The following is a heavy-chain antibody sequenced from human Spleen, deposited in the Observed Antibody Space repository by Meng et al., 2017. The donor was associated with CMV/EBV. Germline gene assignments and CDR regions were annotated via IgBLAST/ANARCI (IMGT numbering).Heavy chain of an antibody. CDR3: TKHRVGNWLDP. D-gene: IGHD1-26*01. CDR2: IRNKGDGGTA. CDR1: GFTFSTDW. Sequence: CVASGFTFSTDWMNWVRQGPGKGLEWVGRIRNKGDGGTAEYSGSVKGRFTISRDDSKNTVYLEMNSLKIDDTAVYYCTKHRVGNWLDPWGQGALVTVSS. V-gene: IGHV3-15*07. J-gene: IGHJ5*02.